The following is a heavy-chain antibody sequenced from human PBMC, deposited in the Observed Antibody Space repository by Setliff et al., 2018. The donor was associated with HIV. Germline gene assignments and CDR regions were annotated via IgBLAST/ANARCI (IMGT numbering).Heavy chain of an antibody. J-gene: IGHJ4*02. CDR2: ISGSGGGT. D-gene: IGHD1-26*01. CDR3: AKGPYSGTFTLYYFDY. Sequence: LRLSCAASGFTFSTYAMSWVRQAPGKGLEWVAAISGSGGGTYYADSVKGRFTISRDNSKNTLYLQMNSLRVEDTAIYYCAKGPYSGTFTLYYFDYWGQGTLVTVSS. CDR1: GFTFSTYA. V-gene: IGHV3-23*01.